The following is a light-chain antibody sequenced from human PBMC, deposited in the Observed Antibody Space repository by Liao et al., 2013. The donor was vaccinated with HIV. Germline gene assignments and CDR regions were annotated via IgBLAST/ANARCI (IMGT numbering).Light chain of an antibody. CDR2: QDS. J-gene: IGLJ3*02. Sequence: SYELTQPPSVSVSPGQTATITCSGDRLGDKYACWYQQKPGQSPVLVIYQDSKRPSGIPERFSGSNSGNTATLTITGTQAMDEADYYCQVWDNNHDHLGVVFGGGTKLTVL. CDR1: RLGDKY. CDR3: QVWDNNHDHLGVV. V-gene: IGLV3-1*01.